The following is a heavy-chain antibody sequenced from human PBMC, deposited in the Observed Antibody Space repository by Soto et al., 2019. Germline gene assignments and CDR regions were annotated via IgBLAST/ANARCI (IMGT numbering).Heavy chain of an antibody. V-gene: IGHV4-59*08. Sequence: SETLSLTCTVSGGSISTYYWNWIRQPPGKGLEWIGYVHYSGSTNYNPSLKSRVTISVDTSKNQFSLKLSSVTAEDTAVYYCPRQGDILTGFDIDSWGQGTLVTVSS. J-gene: IGHJ4*02. D-gene: IGHD3-9*01. CDR3: PRQGDILTGFDIDS. CDR1: GGSISTYY. CDR2: VHYSGST.